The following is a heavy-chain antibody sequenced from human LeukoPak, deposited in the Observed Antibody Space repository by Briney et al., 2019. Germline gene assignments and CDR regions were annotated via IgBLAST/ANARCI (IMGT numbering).Heavy chain of an antibody. V-gene: IGHV3-23*01. CDR1: GFTLRYYA. J-gene: IGHJ4*02. CDR2: ISAGGGDT. Sequence: PGGSLRLSCAASGFTLRYYAISWVRQAPGKGLEWVSAISAGGGDTYYADPVKGRFTISRDNSKNTLYLQMNSLRVEDTAIYYCAKSDYYDSSGHPSSFDYWGQGTLVTVSS. CDR3: AKSDYYDSSGHPSSFDY. D-gene: IGHD3-22*01.